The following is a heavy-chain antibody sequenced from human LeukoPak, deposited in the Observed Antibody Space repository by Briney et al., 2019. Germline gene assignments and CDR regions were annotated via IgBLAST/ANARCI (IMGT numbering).Heavy chain of an antibody. CDR3: AKDLSPESNRLSPFDY. J-gene: IGHJ4*02. Sequence: PGGSLRLSCAASGFTFSSHAMSWVRQAPGKGLEWVSTITGSGGTTKYADSVKGRFTISRDNSKNTLDLQMNGLRAEDTAIFYCAKDLSPESNRLSPFDYWGQGTLVTVSS. CDR1: GFTFSSHA. V-gene: IGHV3-23*01. D-gene: IGHD3-16*02. CDR2: ITGSGGTT.